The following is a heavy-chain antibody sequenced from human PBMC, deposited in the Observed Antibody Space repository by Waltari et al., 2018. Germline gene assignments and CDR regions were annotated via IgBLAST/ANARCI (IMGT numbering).Heavy chain of an antibody. CDR1: GFTVSSNY. V-gene: IGHV3-53*02. Sequence: EVQLVETGGGLIQPGGSLRLSCAASGFTVSSNYMSWVRPAPGKGLEWVSVIYSGGSTYYADSVKGRFTISRDNSKNTLYLQMNSLRAEDTAVYYCARDYGGNSHYYYYMDVWGKGTTVTVSS. J-gene: IGHJ6*03. CDR3: ARDYGGNSHYYYYMDV. CDR2: IYSGGST. D-gene: IGHD2-21*02.